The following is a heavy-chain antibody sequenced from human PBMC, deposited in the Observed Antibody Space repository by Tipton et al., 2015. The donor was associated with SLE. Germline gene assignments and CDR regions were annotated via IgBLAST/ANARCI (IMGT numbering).Heavy chain of an antibody. CDR1: GGSFSGYY. CDR2: INHSGST. Sequence: LRLSCAVYGGSFSGYYWSWIRQPPGKGLEWIGEINHSGSTNYNPSLKSRVTISVDTSKNQFSLKLSSVTAADTAVYYCARGDLYWYFDLWGRGPLVTVSS. V-gene: IGHV4-34*01. CDR3: ARGDLYWYFDL. J-gene: IGHJ2*01.